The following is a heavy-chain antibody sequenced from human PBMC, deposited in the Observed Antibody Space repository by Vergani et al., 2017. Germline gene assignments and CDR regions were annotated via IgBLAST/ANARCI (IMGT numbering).Heavy chain of an antibody. J-gene: IGHJ2*01. CDR3: AGGSWYFDL. CDR1: GGSISSYY. Sequence: QVQLQESGPGLVKPSETLSLTCTVSGGSISSYYWSWIRQPPGKGLEWIGYIYYSGSTNYNPSLKSRVTISVDTSKNQFSLKLTSVTAADTAVYYCAGGSWYFDLWGRGTLVTVSS. CDR2: IYYSGST. V-gene: IGHV4-59*01.